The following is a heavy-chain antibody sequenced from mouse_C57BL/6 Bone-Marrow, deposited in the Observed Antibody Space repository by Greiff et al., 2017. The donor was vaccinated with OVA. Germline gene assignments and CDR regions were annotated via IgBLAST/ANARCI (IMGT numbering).Heavy chain of an antibody. CDR1: GFNIKDDY. CDR2: IDPENGDT. CDR3: ARRRLRQGYYFDY. V-gene: IGHV14-4*01. J-gene: IGHJ2*01. Sequence: EVQLQQSGAELVRPGASVKLSCTASGFNIKDDYMHWVKQRPEQGLEWIGWIDPENGDTEYASKFQGKATITADTSSNTAYLQLSSLTSEDTAIYYCARRRLRQGYYFDYWGQGTTLTVSS. D-gene: IGHD2-4*01.